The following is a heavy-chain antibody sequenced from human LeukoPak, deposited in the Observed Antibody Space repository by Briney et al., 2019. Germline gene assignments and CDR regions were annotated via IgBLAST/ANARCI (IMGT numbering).Heavy chain of an antibody. CDR3: ARVTYDNWFDP. Sequence: PSETLSLTCAVSGSSIRRGHWWSWVRQPPGKGLEWLAEIYNSGSTNYNPSLKSRLTISEDKSKNQSSLKLSSVTAADTAVYCCARVTYDNWFDPWGQGTLVTVSS. CDR2: IYNSGST. V-gene: IGHV4-4*01. CDR1: GSSIRRGHW. J-gene: IGHJ5*02.